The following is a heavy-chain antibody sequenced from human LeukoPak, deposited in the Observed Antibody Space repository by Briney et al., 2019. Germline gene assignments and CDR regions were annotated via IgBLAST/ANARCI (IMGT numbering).Heavy chain of an antibody. CDR3: ARASLYGSGSPPRVLNYYGMDV. Sequence: GASVKVSCKASGYTFTSYDFNWVRQATGQRPEWMGWMSPNSGDTGYAQKFQDRVTMTRNTSISTAYMELSSLRSDDTAVYYCARASLYGSGSPPRVLNYYGMDVWGQGTTVTVSS. V-gene: IGHV1-8*01. D-gene: IGHD3-10*01. CDR2: MSPNSGDT. CDR1: GYTFTSYD. J-gene: IGHJ6*02.